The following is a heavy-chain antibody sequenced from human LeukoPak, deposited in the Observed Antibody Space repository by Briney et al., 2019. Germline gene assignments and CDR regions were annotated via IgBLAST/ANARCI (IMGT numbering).Heavy chain of an antibody. CDR2: IYPGDSDT. V-gene: IGHV5-51*01. CDR1: GYSFATYW. J-gene: IGHJ4*02. D-gene: IGHD1-26*01. Sequence: GESLKISCKGSGYSFATYWIGWVRQTPGKGLEWMGFIYPGDSDTRYSPSFQGQVTISADKSINTAYLQWSSLKTSDTAMYYCARHQIVGATRSPFDYWGQGTLVTVSS. CDR3: ARHQIVGATRSPFDY.